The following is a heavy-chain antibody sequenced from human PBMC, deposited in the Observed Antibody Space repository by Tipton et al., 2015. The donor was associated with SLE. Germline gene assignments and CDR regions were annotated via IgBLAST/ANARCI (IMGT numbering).Heavy chain of an antibody. V-gene: IGHV3-23*01. CDR3: AIFYSSSYFHY. CDR1: GSTFRGDA. D-gene: IGHD6-6*01. J-gene: IGHJ1*01. Sequence: SLRLSCAASGSTFRGDAMSWVRQAPGKGMEWVSAISDSGGSAYYADSVKGRFTVSRDNSKNKVYLQMNSLRAEETAVYYCAIFYSSSYFHYWGQGTLVTVSS. CDR2: ISDSGGSA.